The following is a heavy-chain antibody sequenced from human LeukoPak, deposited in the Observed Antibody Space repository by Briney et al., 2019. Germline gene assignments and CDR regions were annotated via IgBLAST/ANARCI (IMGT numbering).Heavy chain of an antibody. CDR2: IYTSGST. J-gene: IGHJ5*02. CDR1: GGPISSYY. D-gene: IGHD6-19*01. CDR3: AREGPLAVAYNWFDP. V-gene: IGHV4-4*07. Sequence: SETLSLTCTVSGGPISSYYWSWIRQPAGKGLEWIGRIYTSGSTNYNPSLKSRVTMSVDTSKNQFSLKLSSVTAADTAVYYCAREGPLAVAYNWFDPWGQGTLVTVSS.